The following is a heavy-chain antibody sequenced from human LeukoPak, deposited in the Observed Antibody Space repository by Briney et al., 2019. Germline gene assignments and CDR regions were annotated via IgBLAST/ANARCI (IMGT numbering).Heavy chain of an antibody. CDR3: ARSLYVWGSYREKYYFDY. D-gene: IGHD3-16*02. J-gene: IGHJ4*02. CDR2: IYYSGST. Sequence: PSETLSLTCTVSGGSISSGGYYWSWIRQHPGKGLEWIGYIYYSGSTYYNPSLKSRVTISVDTSKNQFSLKLSSVTAADTAVYYCARSLYVWGSYREKYYFDYWGQGTLVTVSS. V-gene: IGHV4-31*03. CDR1: GGSISSGGYY.